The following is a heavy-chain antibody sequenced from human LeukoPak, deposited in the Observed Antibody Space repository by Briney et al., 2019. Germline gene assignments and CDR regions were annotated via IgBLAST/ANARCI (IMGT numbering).Heavy chain of an antibody. D-gene: IGHD6-13*01. J-gene: IGHJ6*02. Sequence: SETLSLTCTVSGGSISSSSYYWGWIRQPPGQGPEWIGSIYYSGSTYYNPSLKSRVTISVDTSKNQFSLKLSSVTAADTAVYYCARGRGRSSSWYVHRYGMDVWGQGTTVTVSS. CDR3: ARGRGRSSSWYVHRYGMDV. CDR2: IYYSGST. V-gene: IGHV4-39*01. CDR1: GGSISSSSYY.